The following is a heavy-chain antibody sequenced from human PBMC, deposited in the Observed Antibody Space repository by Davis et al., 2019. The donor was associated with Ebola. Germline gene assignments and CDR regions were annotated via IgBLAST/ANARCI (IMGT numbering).Heavy chain of an antibody. CDR2: ISYDGRNK. J-gene: IGHJ4*02. V-gene: IGHV3-30*02. Sequence: GGSLRLSCAASGFTFSSYAMHWVRQAPGKGLEWVAVISYDGRNKYYADSVKGRFTFSRDNSKNTLYLQMDTLRVEDTALYYCTKGQGYFLDYWGQGTLVTVSS. CDR1: GFTFSSYA. D-gene: IGHD6-13*01. CDR3: TKGQGYFLDY.